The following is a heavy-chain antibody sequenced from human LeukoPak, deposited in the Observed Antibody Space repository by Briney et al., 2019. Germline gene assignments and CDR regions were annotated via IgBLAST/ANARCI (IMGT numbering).Heavy chain of an antibody. Sequence: SETLSLTCTVSGGSISSYYWSWIRQPPGKRLEWIGYTSYGGSTDYNPSLKSRVTMSVDTSKNQFSLKLSSVTAADTAVYYCGRRTYYDTLTGYTYWYFDLWGRGTLVTVSS. D-gene: IGHD3-9*01. CDR3: GRRTYYDTLTGYTYWYFDL. CDR2: TSYGGST. V-gene: IGHV4-59*01. J-gene: IGHJ2*01. CDR1: GGSISSYY.